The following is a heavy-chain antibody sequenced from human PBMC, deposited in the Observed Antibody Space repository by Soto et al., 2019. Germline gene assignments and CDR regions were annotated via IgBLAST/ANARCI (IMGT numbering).Heavy chain of an antibody. CDR3: TSYFGGRFYWYFDL. V-gene: IGHV3-49*04. CDR2: IRSKAYGGTT. CDR1: GFTFGDYD. D-gene: IGHD3-16*01. Sequence: PGGSLRLSCTASGFTFGDYDVSWVRQAPGRGLEWVGSIRSKAYGGTTEYAASVKGRLTISRDDSKSVAYLQVSSLKTEDTAVYYCTSYFGGRFYWYFDLWGRGTRVTVSS. J-gene: IGHJ2*01.